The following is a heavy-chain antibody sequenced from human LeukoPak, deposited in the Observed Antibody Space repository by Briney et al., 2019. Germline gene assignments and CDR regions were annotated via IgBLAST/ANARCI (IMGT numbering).Heavy chain of an antibody. CDR3: AKDLGGYSGSYGNAFDI. CDR2: IRYDGSNK. J-gene: IGHJ3*02. V-gene: IGHV3-30*02. CDR1: GFTFSSYG. Sequence: GGSLRLSCAASGFTFSSYGMHWVRQAPGKGLEWVAFIRYDGSNKYYADSVKGRFTISRDNSKNTLYLQMNSLGAEDTAVYYCAKDLGGYSGSYGNAFDIWGQGTMVTVSS. D-gene: IGHD1-26*01.